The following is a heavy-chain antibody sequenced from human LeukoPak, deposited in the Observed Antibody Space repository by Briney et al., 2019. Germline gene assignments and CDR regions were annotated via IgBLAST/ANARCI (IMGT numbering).Heavy chain of an antibody. CDR2: ISYDGSNK. J-gene: IGHJ6*02. CDR1: GFTFSSYA. CDR3: ARDPAPYSKSLYYYYYGMDV. V-gene: IGHV3-30-3*01. D-gene: IGHD4-11*01. Sequence: GGSLRLSCAASGFTFSSYAMHWVRQAPGKGLEWVAVISYDGSNKYYADSVKGRFTSSRDNSKNTLYLQMTSLRAEDTAVYYCARDPAPYSKSLYYYYYGMDVWGQGTTVTVSS.